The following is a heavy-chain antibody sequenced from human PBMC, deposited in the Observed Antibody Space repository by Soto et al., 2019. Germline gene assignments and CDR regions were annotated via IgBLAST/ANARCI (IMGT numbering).Heavy chain of an antibody. CDR3: ARHNNYGMDV. V-gene: IGHV5-51*01. Sequence: GESLKISCKGSGYSFTTYWIGLVRQMPGKGLEWMGIIYPGDSDTRYSPSFQGQVTISADKSISSADLRWSSLTASDSAMYYCARHNNYGMDVWGQGTTVTVSS. J-gene: IGHJ6*02. CDR2: IYPGDSDT. CDR1: GYSFTTYW.